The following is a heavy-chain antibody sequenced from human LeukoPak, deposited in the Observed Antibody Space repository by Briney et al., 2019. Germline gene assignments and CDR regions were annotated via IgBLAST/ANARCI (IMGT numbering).Heavy chain of an antibody. J-gene: IGHJ6*02. V-gene: IGHV4-59*01. D-gene: IGHD3-10*01. CDR1: GGSISSYY. CDR2: IYYSGST. CDR3: ARLYGSGSYYRSYYYYGMDV. Sequence: PSETLSLTCTVSGGSISSYYWSWIRQPPGKGLEWIGYIYYSGSTNYNPSLKSRVTISVDTSKNQFSLKLSSVTAADTAVYYCARLYGSGSYYRSYYYYGMDVWGQGTTVTVSS.